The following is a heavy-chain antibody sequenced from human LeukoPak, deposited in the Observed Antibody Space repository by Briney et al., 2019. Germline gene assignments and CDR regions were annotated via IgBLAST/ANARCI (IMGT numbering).Heavy chain of an antibody. J-gene: IGHJ3*02. Sequence: ASVKVSCKASGYTFTGYYIHWVRQAPGQGLEWMGWINPNSGGTNYAQKFQGRVTMTRDTSISTAYMELSRLRSDDTAVYYCARSGVGAIPFDAFDIWGQGTMVTVCS. CDR1: GYTFTGYY. V-gene: IGHV1-2*02. D-gene: IGHD1-26*01. CDR2: INPNSGGT. CDR3: ARSGVGAIPFDAFDI.